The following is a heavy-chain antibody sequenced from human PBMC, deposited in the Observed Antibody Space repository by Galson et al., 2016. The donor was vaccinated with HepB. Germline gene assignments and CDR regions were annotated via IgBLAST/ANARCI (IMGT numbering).Heavy chain of an antibody. CDR2: IFPRDSDT. J-gene: IGHJ4*02. V-gene: IGHV5-51*01. CDR1: GYTFTSSW. Sequence: QSGAEVKRPGESLTISCKGSGYTFTSSWIGWVRQMPGKGLEWVGVIFPRDSDTRYSPSFQGQVTLSVDKPITTAYLRWSSLKASDTAIYYCARRAAAGQENFDYWGQGTLVTVSS. D-gene: IGHD6-13*01. CDR3: ARRAAAGQENFDY.